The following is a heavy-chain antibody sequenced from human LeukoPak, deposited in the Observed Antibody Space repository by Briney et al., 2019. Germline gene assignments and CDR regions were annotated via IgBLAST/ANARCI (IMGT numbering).Heavy chain of an antibody. CDR1: GFTFSSYE. CDR3: TKAGVVGTKAGFDN. J-gene: IGHJ4*02. V-gene: IGHV3-48*03. CDR2: ISSSGSTI. Sequence: GGSLRLSCAASGFTFSSYEMNWVRQAPGKGLEWVSYISSSGSTIYYADSVKGRFTISRDNAKNSLDLQMNNLRDEDTAIYYCTKAGVVGTKAGFDNWGQGTLVTVSS. D-gene: IGHD1-26*01.